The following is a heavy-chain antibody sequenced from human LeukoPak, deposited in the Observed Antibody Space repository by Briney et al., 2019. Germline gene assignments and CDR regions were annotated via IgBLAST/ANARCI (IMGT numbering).Heavy chain of an antibody. J-gene: IGHJ4*02. CDR3: ATTTMVRGVIDY. V-gene: IGHV4-30-4*01. CDR1: GGSISSGDYY. Sequence: SETLSLTCTVSGGSISSGDYYWSWIRQPPGKGLEWIGYIYYSGSTYYNPSLKSRVTISVDTSRNQSSLKLSSVTAADTAVYYCATTTMVRGVIDYWGQGTLVTVSS. CDR2: IYYSGST. D-gene: IGHD3-10*01.